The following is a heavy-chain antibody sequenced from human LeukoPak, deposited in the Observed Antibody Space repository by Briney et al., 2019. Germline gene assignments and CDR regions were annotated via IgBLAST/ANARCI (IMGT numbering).Heavy chain of an antibody. CDR3: ARLVPPGWFDP. V-gene: IGHV4-39*01. D-gene: IGHD3-10*01. J-gene: IGHJ5*02. CDR1: GGSISSSIYY. CDR2: IYYIGIT. Sequence: SETLSLTCTVSGGSISSSIYYWGWIRQPPGKGLEWIGSIYYIGITYYNPSLKSRVTISVDTSKNQFSLKLSSVTAADTAVYYCARLVPPGWFDPWGQGTLVTVSS.